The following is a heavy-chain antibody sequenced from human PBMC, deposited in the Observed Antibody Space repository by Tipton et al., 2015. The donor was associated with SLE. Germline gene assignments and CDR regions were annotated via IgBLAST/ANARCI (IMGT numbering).Heavy chain of an antibody. D-gene: IGHD6-13*01. CDR3: ARQYSSSWFGTGGAFDI. V-gene: IGHV5-51*01. Sequence: VQLVQSGAEVKKPGESLRISCKGSGYSFTSYWIGWVRQMPGKGLEWMGIIYPGDSDTRYSPSFQGQVTISADKSISTAYLQWSSLKASDTAMYYCARQYSSSWFGTGGAFDIWGQGTMVTVSS. CDR2: IYPGDSDT. CDR1: GYSFTSYW. J-gene: IGHJ3*02.